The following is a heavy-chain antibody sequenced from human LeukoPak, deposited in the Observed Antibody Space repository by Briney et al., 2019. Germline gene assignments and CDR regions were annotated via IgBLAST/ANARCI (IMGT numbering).Heavy chain of an antibody. CDR2: IYYSGST. J-gene: IGHJ4*02. V-gene: IGHV4-61*08. CDR3: ARDVVPAD. Sequence: PSETLSLTCTVSGGSINNGGYYWSWIRQHPGKGLEWIGYIYYSGSTNYNPSLKSRVTISVDTSKNQFPLKLSSVTAADTAVYYCARDVVPADWGQGTLVTVSS. CDR1: GGSINNGGYY. D-gene: IGHD2-2*01.